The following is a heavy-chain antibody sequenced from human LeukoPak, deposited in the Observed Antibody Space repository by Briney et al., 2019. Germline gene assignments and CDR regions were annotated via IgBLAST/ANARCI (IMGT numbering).Heavy chain of an antibody. CDR2: ISYDGSNK. CDR3: ASRYSSSWTPHY. D-gene: IGHD6-13*01. CDR1: GFTFSSYA. Sequence: GGSLRLSCAASGFTFSSYAMHWVRQAPGKGLEWVAVISYDGSNKYYADSVKGRFTSSRDNSKNTLYLQMNSLRAEDTAVYYCASRYSSSWTPHYWGQGTLVTVSS. J-gene: IGHJ4*02. V-gene: IGHV3-30*04.